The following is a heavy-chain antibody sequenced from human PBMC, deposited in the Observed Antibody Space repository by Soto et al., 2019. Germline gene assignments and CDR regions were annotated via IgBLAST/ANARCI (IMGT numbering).Heavy chain of an antibody. V-gene: IGHV2-70*01. Sequence: SGPTLVNPTQTLTLACTFSGFSLSTSGMCVSWIHQPPGKALEWLALIDWDDDKYYSTSLKTRLTISKDTSKNQVVLTMTNMDPVDTATYYCARITDVDTAMVTGPGYGMDVWGQGTTVTVSS. CDR2: IDWDDDK. CDR3: ARITDVDTAMVTGPGYGMDV. CDR1: GFSLSTSGMC. D-gene: IGHD5-18*01. J-gene: IGHJ6*02.